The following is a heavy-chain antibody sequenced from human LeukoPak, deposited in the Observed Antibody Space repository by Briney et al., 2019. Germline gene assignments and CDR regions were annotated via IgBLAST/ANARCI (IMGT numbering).Heavy chain of an antibody. Sequence: GGSLRLSCAASRFTVSSNYMSWVRQAPGKGLEWVSVIYSGGSTYYADSVKGRFTISRDNSKNTLYLQMNSLRAEDTAVYYCARGIVGAIGCFDYWGQGTLVTVSS. CDR1: RFTVSSNY. CDR2: IYSGGST. CDR3: ARGIVGAIGCFDY. J-gene: IGHJ4*02. V-gene: IGHV3-53*01. D-gene: IGHD1-26*01.